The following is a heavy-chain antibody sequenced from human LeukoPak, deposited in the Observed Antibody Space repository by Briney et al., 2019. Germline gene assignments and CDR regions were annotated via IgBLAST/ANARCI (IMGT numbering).Heavy chain of an antibody. Sequence: SETLSLTCTVSGGSISSYYWSWIRQPAGKGLEWIGRIYTSGTTHYNPSLKSRVTISVDTSKNQFSLKLSSVTAADTAVYYCARHRVSMVTIDYWGQGTLVTVSS. CDR3: ARHRVSMVTIDY. CDR2: IYTSGTT. J-gene: IGHJ4*02. CDR1: GGSISSYY. V-gene: IGHV4-4*07. D-gene: IGHD5-18*01.